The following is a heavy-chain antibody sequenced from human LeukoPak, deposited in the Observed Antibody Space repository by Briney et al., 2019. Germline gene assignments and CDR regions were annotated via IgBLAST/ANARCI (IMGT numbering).Heavy chain of an antibody. V-gene: IGHV1-69*05. CDR2: ILPMFHTP. Sequence: SVKVSCKASGGTFNSYAMSWVRQAPGQGLEWMGGILPMFHTPNYAPKFQGRLTITTGESTRTVYMELSSLTSDDTAVYYCARSGLGGNSTFYYYHMDVWGKGTTVTVSS. CDR1: GGTFNSYA. J-gene: IGHJ6*03. D-gene: IGHD4-23*01. CDR3: ARSGLGGNSTFYYYHMDV.